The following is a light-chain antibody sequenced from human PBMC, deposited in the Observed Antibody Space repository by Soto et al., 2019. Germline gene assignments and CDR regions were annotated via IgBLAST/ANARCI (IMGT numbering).Light chain of an antibody. CDR1: SSDVGGYNY. CDR3: SSYTSSSTLHYV. CDR2: DVS. Sequence: QSALTQPASVSGSPGQSITLSCTGTSSDVGGYNYVSWYQQHPGKAPKLMIYDVSNRHSGVSNRFSGSKSGNTASLTISGLQAEDEADYCCSSYTSSSTLHYVFGTGTKLTVL. V-gene: IGLV2-14*01. J-gene: IGLJ1*01.